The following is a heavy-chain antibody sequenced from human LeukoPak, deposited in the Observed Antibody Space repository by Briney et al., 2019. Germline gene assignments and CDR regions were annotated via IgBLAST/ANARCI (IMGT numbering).Heavy chain of an antibody. CDR3: ARYWSGYDYSFDY. CDR2: IYYSGST. Sequence: PSETLSLTCTVSGGSISSYYWSWIRQPPGKGLEWIGYIYYSGSTNYNPSLKSRVTISVDTSKNQFSLKLSSVTAADTAVYYCARYWSGYDYSFDYWGQGTLVTVSS. V-gene: IGHV4-59*01. CDR1: GGSISSYY. J-gene: IGHJ4*02. D-gene: IGHD5-12*01.